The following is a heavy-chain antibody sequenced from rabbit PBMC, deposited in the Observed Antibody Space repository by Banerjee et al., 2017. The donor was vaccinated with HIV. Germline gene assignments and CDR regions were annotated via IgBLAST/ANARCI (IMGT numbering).Heavy chain of an antibody. CDR1: GFSISSSYY. D-gene: IGHD1-1*01. V-gene: IGHV1S40*01. J-gene: IGHJ6*01. CDR3: AREDVGGSISL. Sequence: QSLEESGGGLVQPGASLTLTCNASGFSISSSYYICWVRQAPGTGLEWIGIIYPITETTYYANWVNGRFTISSDNAQNTVDLQINSLTAADTATYFFAREDVGGSISLWGPGTLVTVS. CDR2: IYPITETT.